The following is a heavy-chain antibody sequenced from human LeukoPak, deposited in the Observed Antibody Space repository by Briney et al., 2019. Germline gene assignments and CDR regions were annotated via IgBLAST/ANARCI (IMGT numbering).Heavy chain of an antibody. J-gene: IGHJ4*02. CDR1: GGTFSSYA. CDR2: IIPIFGTA. Sequence: SVKVSCKASGGTFSSYAISWVRQAPGQGLEWMGRIIPIFGTADYAQKFQGRVTITTDESTSTAYMELSSLRSEDTAVYYCARAPYSSSSLDYWGQGTLVTVSS. V-gene: IGHV1-69*05. CDR3: ARAPYSSSSLDY. D-gene: IGHD6-6*01.